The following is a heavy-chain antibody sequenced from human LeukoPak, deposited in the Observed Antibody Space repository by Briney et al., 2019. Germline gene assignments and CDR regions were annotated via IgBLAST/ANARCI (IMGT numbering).Heavy chain of an antibody. CDR2: INPNSGGT. CDR3: AREFYDSSGDYYSHLDY. D-gene: IGHD3-22*01. V-gene: IGHV1-2*06. Sequence: VSVKVSCKASGYTFTGYYMHWVRQAPGQGLEWMGRINPNSGGTNYAQKFQGRVTMTRDTSISTAYMELGRLRSDDAAVYYCAREFYDSSGDYYSHLDYWGQGTLVTFSS. J-gene: IGHJ4*02. CDR1: GYTFTGYY.